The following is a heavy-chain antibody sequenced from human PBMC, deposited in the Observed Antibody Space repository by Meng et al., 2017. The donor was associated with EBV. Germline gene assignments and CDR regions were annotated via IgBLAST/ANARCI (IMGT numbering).Heavy chain of an antibody. CDR3: ARVEGSGSYYNSHEYFQH. CDR1: GGTFSSYG. J-gene: IGHJ1*01. Sequence: VPRVGSGAEGKKPGSWVKVPCKASGGTFSSYGISWVVRAPGQGLEWMGGIIPILGTANYAQKFQGRVTITADESTSTAYMELSSLRSEDTAVYYCARVEGSGSYYNSHEYFQHWGQGTLVTVSS. CDR2: IIPILGTA. D-gene: IGHD3-10*01. V-gene: IGHV1-69*01.